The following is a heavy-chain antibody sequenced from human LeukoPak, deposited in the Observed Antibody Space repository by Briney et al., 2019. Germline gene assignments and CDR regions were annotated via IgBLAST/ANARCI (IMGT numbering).Heavy chain of an antibody. CDR3: AKDITPYYYDSSGYEASFDY. V-gene: IGHV3-43*02. J-gene: IGHJ4*02. D-gene: IGHD3-22*01. CDR2: ISGDGGST. Sequence: GGSLRLSCAASGFTFDDYAMHWVRQAPGKGLEWVSLISGDGGSTYYADSVKGRFTTSRDNSKNSLYLQMNSLRTEDTALYYCAKDITPYYYDSSGYEASFDYWGQGTLVTVSS. CDR1: GFTFDDYA.